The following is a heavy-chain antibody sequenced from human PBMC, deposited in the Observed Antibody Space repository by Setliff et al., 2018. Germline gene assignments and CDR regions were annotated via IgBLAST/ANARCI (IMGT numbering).Heavy chain of an antibody. V-gene: IGHV1-2*02. Sequence: ASVKVSCKASGYLFTDYHLHWVRQAPGQGLEWMGWINPNSGGTNYAQKFQGRVTMTRDTSISTAYMELSRLRSDDTAVYSCARSRLYGGWFDPWGQGTLVTVSS. CDR2: INPNSGGT. J-gene: IGHJ5*02. CDR3: ARSRLYGGWFDP. D-gene: IGHD4-17*01. CDR1: GYLFTDYH.